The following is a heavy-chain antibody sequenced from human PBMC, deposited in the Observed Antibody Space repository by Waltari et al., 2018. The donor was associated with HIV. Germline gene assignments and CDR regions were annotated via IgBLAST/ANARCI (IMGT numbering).Heavy chain of an antibody. V-gene: IGHV4-34*01. J-gene: IGHJ6*02. CDR3: VRGTNWNGHHFFYGLDV. CDR2: ITHTGRT. Sequence: QVHLQQWGAGLLKPSETLSLTCAVYGTYLSGYYWTWVRHTPGKGLEWVGEITHTGRTRYNPSLMSRITISVDTSKNQFSLKMTSLGAADAAMYYCVRGTNWNGHHFFYGLDVWGPGTAVSVSS. CDR1: GTYLSGYY. D-gene: IGHD1-20*01.